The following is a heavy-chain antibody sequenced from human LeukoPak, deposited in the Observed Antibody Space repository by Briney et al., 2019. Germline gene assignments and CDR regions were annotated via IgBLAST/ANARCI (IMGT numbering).Heavy chain of an antibody. CDR2: IHYSGST. D-gene: IGHD2-2*02. CDR1: GGSISSGGYY. Sequence: SETLSLTCTVSGGSISSGGYYWSWIRPHPGKGLEWIGYIHYSGSTYYNPSLKSRVTISVDTSKNQFSLKLSSVTAADTAVYYCARAKSNQPLLYDYWGQGTLVTVSS. J-gene: IGHJ4*02. CDR3: ARAKSNQPLLYDY. V-gene: IGHV4-31*03.